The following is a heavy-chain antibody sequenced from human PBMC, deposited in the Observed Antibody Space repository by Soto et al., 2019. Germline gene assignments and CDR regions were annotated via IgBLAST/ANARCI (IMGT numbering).Heavy chain of an antibody. CDR1: HGSITSGDYF. J-gene: IGHJ4*02. Sequence: ETLSLTCTVSHGSITSGDYFWAWIRQPPGKGLEFIGSVHSSGGTYYSPSLKSRASISIDKSKNQFSLKLTSVNAGDTAVYFCASVVVGATRQTGSDHWGQGTLVTVSS. D-gene: IGHD2-15*01. V-gene: IGHV4-39*01. CDR3: ASVVVGATRQTGSDH. CDR2: VHSSGGT.